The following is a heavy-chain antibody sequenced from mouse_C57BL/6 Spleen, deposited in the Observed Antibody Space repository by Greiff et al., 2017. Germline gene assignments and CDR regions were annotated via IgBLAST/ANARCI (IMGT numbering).Heavy chain of an antibody. J-gene: IGHJ4*01. D-gene: IGHD1-1*01. Sequence: QVQLQQSGTELVKPGASVKLSCKASGYTFTSYWMHWVKQRPGQGLEWIGNINPSNGGTNYNEKFKSKATLTVDKSSSTAYMQLSSLTSVDSAVYYCARGDTAVVAYYAMDYWGQGTSVTVSS. V-gene: IGHV1-53*01. CDR2: INPSNGGT. CDR1: GYTFTSYW. CDR3: ARGDTAVVAYYAMDY.